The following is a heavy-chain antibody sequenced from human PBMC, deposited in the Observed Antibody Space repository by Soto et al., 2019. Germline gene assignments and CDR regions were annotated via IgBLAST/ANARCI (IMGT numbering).Heavy chain of an antibody. CDR2: TYYRSKWNN. CDR1: GDTISSNFVA. CDR3: VRGSNSAFDY. J-gene: IGHJ4*02. V-gene: IGHV6-1*01. D-gene: IGHD3-10*01. Sequence: TSQTLSLTCVISGDTISSNFVAWNWISLSPSRGLEWLGWTYYRSKWNNGSAVSMKSRVTIGVDASKNQFSLQLNSVTPEDTAVYYCVRGSNSAFDYWGQGIQVTVSS.